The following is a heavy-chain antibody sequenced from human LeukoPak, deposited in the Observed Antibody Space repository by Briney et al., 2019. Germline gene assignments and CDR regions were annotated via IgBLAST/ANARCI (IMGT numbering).Heavy chain of an antibody. D-gene: IGHD6-13*01. CDR2: MNPNSGNT. CDR1: GYTFTSYD. J-gene: IGHJ4*02. CDR3: ATEGPIAAAGAFDY. Sequence: GASVKVSCKASGYTFTSYDINWVRQATGQGLEWMGWMNPNSGNTGYAQKFQGRVTMTEDTSTDTAYMELSSLRSEDTAVYYCATEGPIAAAGAFDYWGQGTLVTVSS. V-gene: IGHV1-8*01.